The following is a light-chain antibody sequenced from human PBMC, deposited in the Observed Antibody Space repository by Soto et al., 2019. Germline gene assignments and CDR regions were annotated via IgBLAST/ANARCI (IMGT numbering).Light chain of an antibody. CDR1: SSDVGGYNY. V-gene: IGLV2-14*01. J-gene: IGLJ1*01. CDR3: SSYTSSSTDYV. Sequence: QSALTQPASVSGSPGQSITISCTGTSSDVGGYNYVSWYQQHPGKAPKLMIYEVSNRPSGVSNRFSGSKSGNTASLTISGCQAEHESDYYCSSYTSSSTDYVFGTGTKLTVL. CDR2: EVS.